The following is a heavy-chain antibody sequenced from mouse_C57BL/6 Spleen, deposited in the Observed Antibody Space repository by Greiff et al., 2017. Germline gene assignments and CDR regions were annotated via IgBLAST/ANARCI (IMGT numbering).Heavy chain of an antibody. CDR3: ARDTTVPYYTMNY. Sequence: EVKLMESGPGLVKPSQSLSLTCSVTGYSITSGYYWNWIRQFPGNNLEWMGYISYDGSNNYNPSLNNRFSITCDTSKNQFFLKLNSVTTENTATYYCARDTTVPYYTMNYGGQGTSVTDTS. J-gene: IGHJ4*01. CDR1: GYSITSGYY. D-gene: IGHD1-1*01. CDR2: ISYDGSN. V-gene: IGHV3-6*01.